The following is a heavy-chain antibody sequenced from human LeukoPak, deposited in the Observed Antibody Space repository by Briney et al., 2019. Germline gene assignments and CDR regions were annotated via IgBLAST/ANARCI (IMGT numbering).Heavy chain of an antibody. Sequence: SVKVSCKASGGTFISYAISWVRQAPGQGLEWMGGIIPIFGTANYAQKFQGRVTITADESTSTAYMELSSLRSEDTAVYYCARASYCGGDCYLSTSYYFDYWGQGTLVTVSS. J-gene: IGHJ4*02. CDR2: IIPIFGTA. V-gene: IGHV1-69*13. CDR1: GGTFISYA. CDR3: ARASYCGGDCYLSTSYYFDY. D-gene: IGHD2-21*01.